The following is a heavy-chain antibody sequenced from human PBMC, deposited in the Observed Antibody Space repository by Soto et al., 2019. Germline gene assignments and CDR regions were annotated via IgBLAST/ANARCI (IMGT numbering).Heavy chain of an antibody. D-gene: IGHD3-22*01. CDR1: GQSFSGYY. CDR2: VNHSGET. J-gene: IGHJ4*02. Sequence: SETLSLTCAVYGQSFSGYYWSWIRQPPGKGLEWSGEVNHSGETTYNPTLRSRVTISADTSKSQFSLKVKSVTAADTAVYYCARVGYFDSSGFYAPFDYWGRGSLVTVSS. V-gene: IGHV4-34*01. CDR3: ARVGYFDSSGFYAPFDY.